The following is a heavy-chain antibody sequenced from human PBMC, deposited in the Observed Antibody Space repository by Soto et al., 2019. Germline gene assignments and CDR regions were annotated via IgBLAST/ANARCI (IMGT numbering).Heavy chain of an antibody. Sequence: QVQLVESGGGVVQPGRSLRLSCAASGFTFSTYGMHWVRQAPGKGLEWVAVIWYDGSNKYYADSVKARFTISRDNSKNTLYLQQNSLRAEDTAVYYCARDYGRIALAGTCDYWGQGTLVTVSS. CDR1: GFTFSTYG. CDR3: ARDYGRIALAGTCDY. CDR2: IWYDGSNK. V-gene: IGHV3-33*01. D-gene: IGHD6-19*01. J-gene: IGHJ4*02.